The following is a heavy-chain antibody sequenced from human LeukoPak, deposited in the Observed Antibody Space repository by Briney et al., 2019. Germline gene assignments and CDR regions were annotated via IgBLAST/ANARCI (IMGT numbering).Heavy chain of an antibody. CDR1: GFTLSSYG. CDR3: AKDNPTVTRQFDY. J-gene: IGHJ4*02. V-gene: IGHV3-33*06. Sequence: GGSLRLSCAASGFTLSSYGMHWVRQAPGKGLEWVAVIWYDGSNKYYADSVKGRFTISRDNSKNTLYLQMNSLRAEDTAVYYCAKDNPTVTRQFDYWGQGTLVTVSS. D-gene: IGHD4-11*01. CDR2: IWYDGSNK.